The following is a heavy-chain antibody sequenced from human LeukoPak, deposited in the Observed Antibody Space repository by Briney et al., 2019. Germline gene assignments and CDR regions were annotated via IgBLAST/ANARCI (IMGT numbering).Heavy chain of an antibody. D-gene: IGHD6-6*01. V-gene: IGHV1-69*04. CDR1: GGTFSSYA. J-gene: IGHJ6*02. CDR2: IIPILGIA. CDR3: AEASPYYYYGMDA. Sequence: SVKVSCKASGGTFSSYAISWVRQAPGQGLEWMGRIIPILGIANYAQKFQGRVTITADKSTSTAYMELSSLRSEDTAVYYCAEASPYYYYGMDAWGQGTTVTVSS.